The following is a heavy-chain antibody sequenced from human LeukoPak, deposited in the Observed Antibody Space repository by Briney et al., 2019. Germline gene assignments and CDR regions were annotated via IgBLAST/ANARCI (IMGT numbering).Heavy chain of an antibody. CDR3: AREDVVLVDAVRYYYYGMDV. CDR2: INPSGDST. Sequence: ASVKVSCKASGYNFISYYMHWVRQAPGQGLEWMGIINPSGDSTSYAQKFQDRVTMTRDTSTSTVYKELSSLKSEDTAVYYCAREDVVLVDAVRYYYYGMDVWGQGSTVTVSS. D-gene: IGHD2-8*01. V-gene: IGHV1-46*01. CDR1: GYNFISYY. J-gene: IGHJ6*02.